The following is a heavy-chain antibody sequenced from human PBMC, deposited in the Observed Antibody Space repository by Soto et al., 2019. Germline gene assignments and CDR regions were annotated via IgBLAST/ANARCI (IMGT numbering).Heavy chain of an antibody. V-gene: IGHV3-23*01. CDR1: GFTFGSYA. CDR3: AKATVPDTQSFYYYGMDV. Sequence: GGSLRLSCAASGFTFGSYAMRWVRQAPGKGLEWVSGISDSGDSTYYADSVKGRFTISRDNSKNTLSLQMNSLRGEDTAVYYCAKATVPDTQSFYYYGMDVWGQGTTVSVSS. CDR2: ISDSGDST. D-gene: IGHD6-19*01. J-gene: IGHJ6*02.